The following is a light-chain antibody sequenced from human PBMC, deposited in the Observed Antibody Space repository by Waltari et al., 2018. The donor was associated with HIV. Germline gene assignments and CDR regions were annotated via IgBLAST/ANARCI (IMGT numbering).Light chain of an antibody. CDR1: QSVSSN. CDR2: GAS. J-gene: IGKJ2*01. Sequence: EIVMTQSPATLSVSPGERATLSSRASQSVSSNLAWYQQKLGQAPRLLIYGASTRATGIPASFIGSGSGTEFTLTISSLQSEDFAVYYCQQYDNWPFTFGQGTKLEIK. CDR3: QQYDNWPFT. V-gene: IGKV3-15*01.